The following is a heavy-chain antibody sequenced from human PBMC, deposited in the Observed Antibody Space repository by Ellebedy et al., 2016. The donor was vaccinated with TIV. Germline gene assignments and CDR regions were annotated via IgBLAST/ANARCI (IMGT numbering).Heavy chain of an antibody. Sequence: MPSETLSLTCSVSGGSVSSTRYYWAWIRQPPGKGLEYIGSVYYSGSPYYTPSFKSRVTLSADTSKNQFSLHLRTVTAADTSVYYCARTDPWQPIDDWGQGILVSVSS. CDR3: ARTDPWQPIDD. CDR2: VYYSGSP. J-gene: IGHJ4*02. D-gene: IGHD2-21*02. CDR1: GGSVSSTRYY. V-gene: IGHV4-39*01.